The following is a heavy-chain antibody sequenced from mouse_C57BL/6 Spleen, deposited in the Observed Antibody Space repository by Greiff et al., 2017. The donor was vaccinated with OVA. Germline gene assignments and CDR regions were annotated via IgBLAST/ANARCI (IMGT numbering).Heavy chain of an antibody. CDR2: ISGGGGNT. CDR3: ARHGDYDPFDY. J-gene: IGHJ2*01. V-gene: IGHV5-9*01. CDR1: GFTFSSYT. Sequence: DVHLVESGGGLVKPGGSLKLSCAASGFTFSSYTMSWVRQTPEKRLEWVATISGGGGNTYYPDSVKGRFTISRDNAKNTLYLQMSSLRSEDTALYYCARHGDYDPFDYWGQGTTLTVSS. D-gene: IGHD2-4*01.